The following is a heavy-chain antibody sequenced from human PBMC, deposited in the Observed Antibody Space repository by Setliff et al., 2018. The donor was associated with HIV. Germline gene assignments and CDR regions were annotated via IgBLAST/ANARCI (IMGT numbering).Heavy chain of an antibody. V-gene: IGHV3-21*01. J-gene: IGHJ3*01. D-gene: IGHD3-16*01. Sequence: GGSLRLSCTASGFTFSIYTMSWVRQAPGRGLEWVASISGPSEYIYYGDSVMGRFTISRDNAKNSLYLQMNSLRAEDTAIYYCTRDLNLSGGEAFDVWGQGTMVTVSS. CDR2: ISGPSEYI. CDR3: TRDLNLSGGEAFDV. CDR1: GFTFSIYT.